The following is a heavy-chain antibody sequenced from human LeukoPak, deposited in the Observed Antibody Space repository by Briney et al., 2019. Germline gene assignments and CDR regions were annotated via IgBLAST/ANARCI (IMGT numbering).Heavy chain of an antibody. D-gene: IGHD1-1*01. CDR1: GFTFSSYS. CDR3: VRGWQQLGS. CDR2: ISSSSSTI. Sequence: GGSLRLSCAASGFTFSSYSMNWVRQAPGKGLEWVSYISSSSSTIYYADSVKGRFSISRDNSKNTLYLQMNSLTAEDTAVYYCVRGWQQLGSWGWGTLVTVSS. J-gene: IGHJ5*02. V-gene: IGHV3-48*01.